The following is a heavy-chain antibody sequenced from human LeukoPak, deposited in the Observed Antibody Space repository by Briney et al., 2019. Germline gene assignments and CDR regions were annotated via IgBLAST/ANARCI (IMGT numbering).Heavy chain of an antibody. J-gene: IGHJ4*02. CDR2: IRGSSSAM. CDR1: GFSFSEHS. CDR3: ARDRDWSFDY. V-gene: IGHV3-48*04. D-gene: IGHD3-9*01. Sequence: PGGSLRLSCAASGFSFSEHSMNWVRQAPGKGLEWVSNIRGSSSAMNYADSVKGRLTISRDNAKNSLYLEMSSLRAEDTAVYYCARDRDWSFDYWGQGTLVTVSS.